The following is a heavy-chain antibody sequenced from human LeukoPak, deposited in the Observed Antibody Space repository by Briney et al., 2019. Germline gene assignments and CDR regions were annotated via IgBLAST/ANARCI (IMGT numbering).Heavy chain of an antibody. J-gene: IGHJ3*02. V-gene: IGHV4-59*01. CDR3: ARGLLDGYTHPAAFDI. CDR2: IYYSGST. Sequence: PSETLSLTCTVSAGSISSYYWSWIRQPPGKGLEWIGYIYYSGSTNYNPSLKSRVTISVDTSKNQLSLKLSSVTAADTAVYYCARGLLDGYTHPAAFDIWGQGTMVTVSS. CDR1: AGSISSYY. D-gene: IGHD5-24*01.